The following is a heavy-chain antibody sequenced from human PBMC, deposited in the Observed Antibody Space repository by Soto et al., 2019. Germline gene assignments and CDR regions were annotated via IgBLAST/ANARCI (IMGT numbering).Heavy chain of an antibody. CDR2: INPNSGGT. Sequence: QVQLVQSGAEVKKPGASVKVSCKASGYTFTGYYMHWVRQAPGQGLEWMGWINPNSGGTNYAQKFQGRVTITADESTSTAYMELSSLRSEDTAVYYCARDPSSGWYGWNAFDIWGQGTMVTVSS. V-gene: IGHV1-2*02. J-gene: IGHJ3*02. CDR1: GYTFTGYY. CDR3: ARDPSSGWYGWNAFDI. D-gene: IGHD6-19*01.